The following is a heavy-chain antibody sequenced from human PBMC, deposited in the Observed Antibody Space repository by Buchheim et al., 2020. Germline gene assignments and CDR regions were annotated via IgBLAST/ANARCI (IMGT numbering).Heavy chain of an antibody. J-gene: IGHJ4*02. CDR2: IDPSDLYT. Sequence: EVQLVQSGAEVKKPGESLRISCKGSGYSFSSYWIGWVRQMPGKGLEWMGRIDPSDLYTNYSPSFQGHVTISADKSIRPAYPQWSSLKASDTAMYYCARLHCSTTSCYAEYYFDYWGQGTL. V-gene: IGHV5-10-1*01. CDR3: ARLHCSTTSCYAEYYFDY. CDR1: GYSFSSYW. D-gene: IGHD2-2*01.